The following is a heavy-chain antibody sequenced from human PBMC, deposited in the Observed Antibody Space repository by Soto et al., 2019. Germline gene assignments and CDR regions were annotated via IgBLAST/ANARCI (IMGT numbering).Heavy chain of an antibody. J-gene: IGHJ4*02. CDR2: ISAYNGNT. CDR1: GYTFTSYG. Sequence: QVQLVQSGAEVKKPGASVKVSCKASGYTFTSYGISWVRQAPGQGLEWMGWISAYNGNTNYAQKLQGRVTMTTDTATRTAYMELRSLRSDDTAVYYCARDPSRYDYVWGSYRWGFDYWGQGTLVTVSS. V-gene: IGHV1-18*01. CDR3: ARDPSRYDYVWGSYRWGFDY. D-gene: IGHD3-16*02.